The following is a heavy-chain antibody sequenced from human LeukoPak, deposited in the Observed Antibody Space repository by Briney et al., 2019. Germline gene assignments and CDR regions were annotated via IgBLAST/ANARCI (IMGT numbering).Heavy chain of an antibody. CDR3: VLIPASTWNWFDP. CDR1: SGSISSHY. Sequence: SETLSLTCTVSSGSISSHYWSWIRQPPGKGLEWIVYIYSSGSTNYNPSLKSRVTISVDTSKNQFSLKLRSLTVADTAVYYCVLIPASTWNWFDPWRQGTLVSVS. CDR2: IYSSGST. V-gene: IGHV4-4*09. D-gene: IGHD2-15*01. J-gene: IGHJ5*02.